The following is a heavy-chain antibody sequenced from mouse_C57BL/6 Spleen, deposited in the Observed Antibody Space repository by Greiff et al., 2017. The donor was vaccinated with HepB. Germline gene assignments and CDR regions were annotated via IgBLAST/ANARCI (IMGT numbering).Heavy chain of an antibody. Sequence: EVHGVESGEGLVKPGGSLKLSCAASGFTFSSYAMSWVRQTPEKRLEWVAYISSGGDYIYYADTVKGRFTISRDNARNTLYLQMSSLKSEDTAMYYCTRDGPDYYAMDYWGQGTSVTVSS. CDR3: TRDGPDYYAMDY. D-gene: IGHD2-3*01. CDR2: ISSGGDYI. CDR1: GFTFSSYA. J-gene: IGHJ4*01. V-gene: IGHV5-9-1*02.